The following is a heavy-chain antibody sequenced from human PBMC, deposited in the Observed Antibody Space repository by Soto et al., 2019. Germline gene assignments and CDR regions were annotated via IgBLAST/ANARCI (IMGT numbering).Heavy chain of an antibody. Sequence: SETLSLTCTVSGASISSSYWSWIRRPPWKGLEWSGYIYHSGSAKYNPSLKSRVTISVDTSKNQFSVKLSSVTAAATAVYYCARVWGLDYIDSWGQGTRDTVS. D-gene: IGHD7-27*01. J-gene: IGHJ4*02. CDR1: GASISSSY. V-gene: IGHV4-59*01. CDR2: IYHSGSA. CDR3: ARVWGLDYIDS.